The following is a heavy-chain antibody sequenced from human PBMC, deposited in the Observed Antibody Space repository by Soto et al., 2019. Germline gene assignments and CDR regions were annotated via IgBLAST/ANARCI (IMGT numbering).Heavy chain of an antibody. V-gene: IGHV2-5*02. CDR3: AHLNYFDSVGGYSRCFDF. J-gene: IGHJ4*02. CDR2: IYLDYDK. Sequence: QITLKESGPTLVKPTQTLTLTCTFSVFSFRTSGGGVCWFRQPPGKALEWLAQIYLDYDKRYSPSLTSRLTITKDTSKNDVILTMTNMDPVDTATYYCAHLNYFDSVGGYSRCFDFWGQGTLVTVSS. D-gene: IGHD3-22*01. CDR1: VFSFRTSGGG.